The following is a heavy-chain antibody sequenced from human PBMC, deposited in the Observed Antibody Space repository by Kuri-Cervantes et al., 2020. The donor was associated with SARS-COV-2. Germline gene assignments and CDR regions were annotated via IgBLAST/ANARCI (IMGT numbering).Heavy chain of an antibody. CDR1: GFTFSSYA. Sequence: GESLKISCSASGFTFSSYAMHWVRQAPGKGLEYVSAISSNGATYYAGSVKGRFTISRDNSKNTMYLQMSSLRTEDTAIYHRFSSGWYRGDYWGHGTLVTVSS. V-gene: IGHV3-64D*06. CDR3: FSSGWYRGDY. D-gene: IGHD6-19*01. CDR2: ISSNGAT. J-gene: IGHJ4*01.